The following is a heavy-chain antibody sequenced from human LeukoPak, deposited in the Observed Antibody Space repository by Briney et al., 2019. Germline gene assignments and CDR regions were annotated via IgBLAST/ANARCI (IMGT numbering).Heavy chain of an antibody. D-gene: IGHD3-10*01. Sequence: ASVKVSCKTSGYTFTDFGISWVRQAPGQGLEWMGWISTYNYTTDYSQNLQGRVSMTTDASTTTAYMELRSLRSDDTAVYYCARHGNYYGSGHYFDNWGQGTLVTVSS. CDR3: ARHGNYYGSGHYFDN. CDR2: ISTYNYTT. CDR1: GYTFTDFG. V-gene: IGHV1-18*01. J-gene: IGHJ4*02.